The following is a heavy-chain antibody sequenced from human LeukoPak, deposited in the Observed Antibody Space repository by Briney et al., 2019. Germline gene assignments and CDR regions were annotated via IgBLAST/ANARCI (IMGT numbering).Heavy chain of an antibody. CDR2: ISSSSSYI. CDR3: ARATGAAAGTSRFDP. Sequence: GGSLRLSCAASGFTFSSYSMNWVRQAPGKGLEWVSSISSSSSYIYYADSVKGRFTISRDNAKNSLYLQMNSLRAEDTAVYYCARATGAAAGTSRFDPWGQGTLVTVSS. J-gene: IGHJ5*02. D-gene: IGHD6-13*01. CDR1: GFTFSSYS. V-gene: IGHV3-21*01.